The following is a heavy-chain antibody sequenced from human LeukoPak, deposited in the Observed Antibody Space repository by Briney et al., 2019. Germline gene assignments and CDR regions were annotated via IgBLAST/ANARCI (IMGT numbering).Heavy chain of an antibody. CDR2: ISSSGSTI. CDR1: GFTFSSYE. CDR3: TRDRGWQQFDY. D-gene: IGHD5-24*01. J-gene: IGHJ4*02. Sequence: GGSLRLSCAASGFTFSSYEMNWVRQAPGKGLEWVSYISSSGSTIYYADSVKGRFTISRDNAKNSLYLQMSSLRDDGTAVYYCTRDRGWQQFDYWGQGTLVTVSS. V-gene: IGHV3-48*03.